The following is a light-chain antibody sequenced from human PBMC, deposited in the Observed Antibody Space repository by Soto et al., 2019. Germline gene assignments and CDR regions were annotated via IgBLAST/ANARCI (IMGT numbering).Light chain of an antibody. J-gene: IGKJ4*01. Sequence: EVVLTQSPGTLSLSPGERATLSCRASQSVTNNDLAWYQQIRGEAPRLLIYGASTRAKGIPDRFSGSGSGTDFPLTVSRLEPEDSAVYFCQQYGGSALVTFGGGTKVEIK. V-gene: IGKV3-20*01. CDR3: QQYGGSALVT. CDR2: GAS. CDR1: QSVTNND.